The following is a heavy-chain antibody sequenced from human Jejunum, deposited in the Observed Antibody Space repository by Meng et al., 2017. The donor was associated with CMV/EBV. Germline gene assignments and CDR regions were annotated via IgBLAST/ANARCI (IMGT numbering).Heavy chain of an antibody. Sequence: QVPLRHCGAGLLKPSETLSLTCAVYGWSFRGYYWNWIRQPPGKGLELIGEINHSGSTTYNPSLKSRVTISVDTSKNQFSLKLSSVTAADTAVYYCAVGYGSGSNNWFDPWGQGTLVTVSS. CDR2: INHSGST. J-gene: IGHJ5*02. D-gene: IGHD3-10*01. CDR1: GWSFRGYY. CDR3: AVGYGSGSNNWFDP. V-gene: IGHV4-34*01.